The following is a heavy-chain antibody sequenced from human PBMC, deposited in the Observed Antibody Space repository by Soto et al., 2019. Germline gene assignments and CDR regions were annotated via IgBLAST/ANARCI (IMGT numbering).Heavy chain of an antibody. Sequence: QVQLVQSGAEVKKPGASVKVSCKASGYTFTSYGINWVRQAPGQGLEWMGWISAYNGNTNYAQKLQGRVTMTTDTSTSTAYMELRSLRSDDTAVYYCARDRPLDIVVVPAAIWTGSGAFDIWGQGTMVTVSS. CDR2: ISAYNGNT. CDR3: ARDRPLDIVVVPAAIWTGSGAFDI. J-gene: IGHJ3*02. V-gene: IGHV1-18*01. CDR1: GYTFTSYG. D-gene: IGHD2-2*01.